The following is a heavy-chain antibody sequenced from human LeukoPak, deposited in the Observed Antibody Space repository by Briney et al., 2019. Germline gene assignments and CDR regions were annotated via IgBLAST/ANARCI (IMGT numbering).Heavy chain of an antibody. D-gene: IGHD1-26*01. V-gene: IGHV4-59*01. CDR1: GGSFSGYY. J-gene: IGHJ6*03. Sequence: SETLSLTCAVYGGSFSGYYWSWIRQPPGKGLEWIGYIYYSGSTNYNPSLKSRVTISVDTSKNQFSLKLSSVTAADTAVYYCARVSGHYYYYYMDVWGKGTTVTVSS. CDR3: ARVSGHYYYYYMDV. CDR2: IYYSGST.